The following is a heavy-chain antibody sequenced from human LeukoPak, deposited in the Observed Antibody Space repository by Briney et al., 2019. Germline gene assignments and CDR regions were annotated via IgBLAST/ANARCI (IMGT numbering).Heavy chain of an antibody. CDR3: AQLSRTPSFSMTTVTTFDY. CDR1: GFSLTTIGVG. V-gene: IGHV2-5*01. J-gene: IGHJ4*02. D-gene: IGHD4-17*01. CDR2: IYANDDK. Sequence: SGPTLFHPTPPLTLTFTFSGFSLTTIGVGVAWIRQPPVKALVRLALIYANDDKRYSPSLKSRLTITKDTSNNQVVLTMTNMDPVDTATYYCAQLSRTPSFSMTTVTTFDYWGQGTLVTVSS.